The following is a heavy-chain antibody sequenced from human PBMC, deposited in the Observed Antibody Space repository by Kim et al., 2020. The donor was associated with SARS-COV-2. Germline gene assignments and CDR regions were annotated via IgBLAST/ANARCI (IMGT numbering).Heavy chain of an antibody. CDR3: ARQESNYDSSGYSYYYYYGMDV. Sequence: SETLSLTCTVSGGSISSSSYYWGWIRQPPGKGLEWIGSIYYSGSTYYNPSLKSRVTISVDTSKNQFSLKLSSVTAADTAVYYCARQESNYDSSGYSYYYYYGMDVWGQGTTVTVSS. CDR1: GGSISSSSYY. V-gene: IGHV4-39*01. CDR2: IYYSGST. D-gene: IGHD3-22*01. J-gene: IGHJ6*02.